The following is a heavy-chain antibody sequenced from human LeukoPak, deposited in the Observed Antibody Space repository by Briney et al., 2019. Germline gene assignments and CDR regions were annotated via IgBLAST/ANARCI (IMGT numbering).Heavy chain of an antibody. D-gene: IGHD3-3*01. V-gene: IGHV4-34*01. J-gene: IGHJ2*01. CDR3: ARAYYDFWKRYFDL. CDR1: GGSFGGYY. CDR2: INHSGST. Sequence: SETLSLTCAVYGGSFGGYYWSWIRQPPGKGLEWIGEINHSGSTNYNPSLKSRVTISVDTSKNQFSLKLSSVTAADTAVYYCARAYYDFWKRYFDLWGRGTLVTVFS.